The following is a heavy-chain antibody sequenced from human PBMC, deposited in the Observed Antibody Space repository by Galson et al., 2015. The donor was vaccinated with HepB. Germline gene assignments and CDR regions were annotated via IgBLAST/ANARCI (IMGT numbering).Heavy chain of an antibody. CDR2: ISSSGSTI. Sequence: SLRLSCAASGFTFSDYYMSWIRQAPGKGLEWVSYISSSGSTIYHADSVKGRFTISRDNAKNSLYLQMNSLRAEDTAVYYCARGSDYGDYVGYFDYWGQGTLVTVSS. D-gene: IGHD4-17*01. J-gene: IGHJ4*02. CDR3: ARGSDYGDYVGYFDY. CDR1: GFTFSDYY. V-gene: IGHV3-11*01.